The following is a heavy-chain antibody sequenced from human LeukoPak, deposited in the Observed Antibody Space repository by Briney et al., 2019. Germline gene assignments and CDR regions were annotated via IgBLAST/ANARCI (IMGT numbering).Heavy chain of an antibody. CDR2: IASDGSHT. CDR1: GFTFSTYF. Sequence: GRSLRLSCAASGFTFSTYFMHWVRQAPGKGLEWVADIASDGSHTFYVESVKGRFTISRDNYKNTLYLQMNSLRAEDTAVYFCARERQDTILHSGAFDIWGQGTMVTVSS. D-gene: IGHD2-21*01. V-gene: IGHV3-30-3*01. CDR3: ARERQDTILHSGAFDI. J-gene: IGHJ3*02.